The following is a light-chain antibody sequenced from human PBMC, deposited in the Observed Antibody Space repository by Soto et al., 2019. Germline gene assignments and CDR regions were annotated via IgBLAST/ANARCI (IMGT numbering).Light chain of an antibody. CDR1: QSISNS. J-gene: IGKJ2*01. CDR2: GAS. Sequence: EIVMTQSPASLSVSPGETATLSCRASQSISNSLAWYQQKPGQAPSLLIYGASTRATGIPARFSGSGSGTEFTLTISSLQSEDSALYYCKQYNNLPPRTFGQGTKLEIK. V-gene: IGKV3-15*01. CDR3: KQYNNLPPRT.